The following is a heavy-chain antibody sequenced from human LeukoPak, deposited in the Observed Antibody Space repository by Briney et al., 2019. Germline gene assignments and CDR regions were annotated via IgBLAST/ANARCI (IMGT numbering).Heavy chain of an antibody. CDR2: ISGSGGST. J-gene: IGHJ4*02. V-gene: IGHV3-23*01. CDR3: AKRYYYDSSGYYYGY. CDR1: GFTFSSYW. Sequence: GGSLRLSCAASGFTFSSYWMSWVRQAPGKGLEWVSAISGSGGSTYYADSVKGRFTISRDNSKNTLYLQMNSLRAEDTAVYYCAKRYYYDSSGYYYGYWGQGTLVTVSS. D-gene: IGHD3-22*01.